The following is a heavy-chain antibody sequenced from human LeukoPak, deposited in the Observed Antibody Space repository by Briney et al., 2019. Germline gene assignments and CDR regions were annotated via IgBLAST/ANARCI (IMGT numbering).Heavy chain of an antibody. V-gene: IGHV3-48*03. CDR3: ARDARLGEVKYYMDV. J-gene: IGHJ6*03. Sequence: PGGSLRLSCAASGFTFSSYEMNWVRQAPGKGLEWVSYISSSGSTIYYADSVKGRFTISRDNAKNSLYLQMNSLRAEDTAVYYCARDARLGEVKYYMDVWGKGTTVTVPS. CDR1: GFTFSSYE. CDR2: ISSSGSTI. D-gene: IGHD3-16*01.